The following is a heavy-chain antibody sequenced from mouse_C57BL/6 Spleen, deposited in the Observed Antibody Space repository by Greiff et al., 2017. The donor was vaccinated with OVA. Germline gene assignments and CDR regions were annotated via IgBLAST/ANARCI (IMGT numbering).Heavy chain of an antibody. V-gene: IGHV1-54*01. CDR1: GYAFTNYL. J-gene: IGHJ4*01. Sequence: VQLQQSGAELVRPGTSVKVSCKASGYAFTNYLIEWVKQRPGQGLEWIGVINPGSGGTNYNEKFKGKATLTADKSSSTAYMQLSSLTSEDSAVYFCARDVRLYAMDYWGQGTSVTVSS. CDR3: ARDVRLYAMDY. D-gene: IGHD3-2*02. CDR2: INPGSGGT.